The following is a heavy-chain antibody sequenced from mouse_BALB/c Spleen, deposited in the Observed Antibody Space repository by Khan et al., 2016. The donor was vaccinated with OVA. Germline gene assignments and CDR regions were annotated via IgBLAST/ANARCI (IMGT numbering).Heavy chain of an antibody. V-gene: IGHV1S132*01. Sequence: QVRLQQSGAELVRPGASVTLSCKTSGYIFTSYWIHWVKQRSGQGLEWIARIYPGTDTTYYHEKLKDKATLTADKSSSTAYMQLSSLKSEDSAVYFCAREEALYYFDYWGQGTTLTVSS. J-gene: IGHJ2*01. CDR1: GYIFTSYW. CDR2: IYPGTDTT. D-gene: IGHD3-2*02. CDR3: AREEALYYFDY.